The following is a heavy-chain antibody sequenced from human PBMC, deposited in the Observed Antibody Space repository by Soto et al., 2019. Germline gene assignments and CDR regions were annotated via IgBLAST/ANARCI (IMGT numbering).Heavy chain of an antibody. Sequence: SETLSLTCTVSGGSISSGGYYWSWIRQHPGKGLEWIGYIYYSGTTYYNPSLKGRVTISVDTSKNQFSLNLTSVTAADTAVYFCARLVVVAPVANVWGQGALVSVSS. D-gene: IGHD2-21*01. CDR2: IYYSGTT. CDR3: ARLVVVAPVANV. J-gene: IGHJ4*02. V-gene: IGHV4-31*03. CDR1: GGSISSGGYY.